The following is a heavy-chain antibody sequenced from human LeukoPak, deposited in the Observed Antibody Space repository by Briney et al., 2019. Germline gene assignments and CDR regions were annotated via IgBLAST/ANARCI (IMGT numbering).Heavy chain of an antibody. D-gene: IGHD5-12*01. Sequence: GGSLRLSCAASGFTFSNYAMNWVRQAPGEGLEWVSSTSTSSSYIYYADSVKGRFTISRDNAKNSLYLQMNSLRAEDTAVYSCARDTRVDIVATIGGGFDYWGQGTLVTVSS. CDR2: TSTSSSYI. V-gene: IGHV3-21*01. J-gene: IGHJ4*02. CDR1: GFTFSNYA. CDR3: ARDTRVDIVATIGGGFDY.